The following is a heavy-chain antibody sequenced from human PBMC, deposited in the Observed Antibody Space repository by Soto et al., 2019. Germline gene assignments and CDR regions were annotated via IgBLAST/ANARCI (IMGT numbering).Heavy chain of an antibody. D-gene: IGHD5-12*01. CDR2: VHHSGST. V-gene: IGHV4-59*01. CDR3: ARDLVATIKLGCMDI. J-gene: IGHJ6*03. Sequence: PSETLSLTCIVSGGSISSSYWSWIRQPPGKGLEWIGYVHHSGSTNYNPSLRSRVTISMDTSKNQFSLKLKSVTAADTAVYYCARDLVATIKLGCMDIWGKGTTVTVSS. CDR1: GGSISSSY.